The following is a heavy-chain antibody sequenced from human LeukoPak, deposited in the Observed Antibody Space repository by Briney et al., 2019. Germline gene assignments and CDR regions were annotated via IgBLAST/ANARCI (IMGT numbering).Heavy chain of an antibody. J-gene: IGHJ6*03. D-gene: IGHD3-10*01. CDR3: ARDPQYYYGSGSYYYYYMDV. V-gene: IGHV1-2*02. CDR2: INPNSGGT. CDR1: GYTFTGYY. Sequence: GASVKVSCKASGYTFTGYYMHWVRQAPGQGLEWMGWINPNSGGTNYAQKFQGRVTMTRDTSISTAYMELSRLRSDDTAVYYCARDPQYYYGSGSYYYYYMDVWGKGTTVTVSS.